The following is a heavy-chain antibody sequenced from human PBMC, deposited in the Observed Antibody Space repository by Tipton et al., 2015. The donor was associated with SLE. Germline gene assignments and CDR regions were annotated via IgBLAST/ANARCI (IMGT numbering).Heavy chain of an antibody. D-gene: IGHD3-10*01. J-gene: IGHJ4*02. Sequence: LSLTCTVSGGSISSSSYYWGWIRQPPGKGLEWIGYIYYSGSTNYNPSLKSRVTISVDTSKNQFSLKLSSVTAADTAVYYCARTLEVRGHFDYWGQGTLATVSS. V-gene: IGHV4-61*05. CDR3: ARTLEVRGHFDY. CDR1: GGSISSSSYY. CDR2: IYYSGST.